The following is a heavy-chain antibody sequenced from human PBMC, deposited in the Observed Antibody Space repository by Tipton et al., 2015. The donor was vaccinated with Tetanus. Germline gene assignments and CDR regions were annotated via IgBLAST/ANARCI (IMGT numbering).Heavy chain of an antibody. Sequence: LRLSCTVSGGSISTYHWNWIRQSPGKGLEWIGYIYHSGSTYYNPSLKSRVTISVDISKNQFSVTLSSVTAADTAVYYCARRLWGYWFDPWGQGTRVTVSS. CDR2: IYHSGST. CDR3: ARRLWGYWFDP. CDR1: GGSISTYH. D-gene: IGHD7-27*01. V-gene: IGHV4-59*04. J-gene: IGHJ5*02.